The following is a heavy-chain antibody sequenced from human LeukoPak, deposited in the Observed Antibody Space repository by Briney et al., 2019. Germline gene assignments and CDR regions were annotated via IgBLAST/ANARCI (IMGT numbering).Heavy chain of an antibody. CDR2: INPNSGGT. Sequence: ASVKVSCKASGYTFTGYYMHWVRQAPGQGLEWMGWINPNSGGTNYAQKFQGRVTMTRDTSISTAYMELSRLRSDDTAVYYCAKGDSSSVPQKGPDYWGQGTLVTVYS. CDR3: AKGDSSSVPQKGPDY. D-gene: IGHD6-13*01. V-gene: IGHV1-2*02. CDR1: GYTFTGYY. J-gene: IGHJ4*02.